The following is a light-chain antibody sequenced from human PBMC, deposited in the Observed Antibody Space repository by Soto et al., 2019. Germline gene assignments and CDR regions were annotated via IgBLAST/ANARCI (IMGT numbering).Light chain of an antibody. Sequence: QSVLTQPPSVSAAPGQTITISCSGSSSNIGNNYVSSYQQHPGKTPKLLIYENNKRPSGIPDRFSGSKYGTSATLGITGLQTGDEADYYCGTWDSSLSAVVFGGGTQLTVL. J-gene: IGLJ2*01. CDR1: SSNIGNNY. CDR3: GTWDSSLSAVV. V-gene: IGLV1-51*02. CDR2: ENN.